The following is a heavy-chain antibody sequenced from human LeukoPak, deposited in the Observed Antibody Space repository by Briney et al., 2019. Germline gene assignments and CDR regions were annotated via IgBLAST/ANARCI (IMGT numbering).Heavy chain of an antibody. CDR3: ARATMVRGVVDY. CDR2: INPSGGST. V-gene: IGHV1-46*01. Sequence: ASVKVSCKASGYTFTSYYMHWVRQAPGQGLESMGIINPSGGSTSYAQKFQGRVTMTRDMSTSTVYMELSSLRSEDTAVYYCARATMVRGVVDYWGQGTLVAVSS. J-gene: IGHJ4*02. D-gene: IGHD3-10*01. CDR1: GYTFTSYY.